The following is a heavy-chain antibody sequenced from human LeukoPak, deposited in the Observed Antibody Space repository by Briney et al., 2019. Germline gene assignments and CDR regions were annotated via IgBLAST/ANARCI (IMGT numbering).Heavy chain of an antibody. CDR2: VYHSGST. CDR1: GGSISRNHW. V-gene: IGHV4-4*02. D-gene: IGHD6-19*01. CDR3: ARRGYSSGSNWFDA. J-gene: IGHJ5*02. Sequence: SGTLSLTCAVSGGSISRNHWWSWVRQPPGKGLEWIGEVYHSGSTNYNSSLKSRVTISVDKTKNQFSLRLSSVTAADTAVYYCARRGYSSGSNWFDAWGQGTLVTVSS.